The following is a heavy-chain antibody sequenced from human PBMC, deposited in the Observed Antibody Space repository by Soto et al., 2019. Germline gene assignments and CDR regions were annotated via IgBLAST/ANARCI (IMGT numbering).Heavy chain of an antibody. CDR1: GASITGSFF. J-gene: IGHJ5*02. CDR3: ARVGPWVPYYYDSSPYTFENWFDP. D-gene: IGHD3-22*01. Sequence: SETLSLTCTVSGASITGSFFWSWIRQPAGKGLEWIWRFSLSGTTYYNPSLNSRVTLSIDMTNNHVSLILNSVTAADTAVYYCARVGPWVPYYYDSSPYTFENWFDPWGQGTLVTVSS. CDR2: FSLSGTT. V-gene: IGHV4-61*02.